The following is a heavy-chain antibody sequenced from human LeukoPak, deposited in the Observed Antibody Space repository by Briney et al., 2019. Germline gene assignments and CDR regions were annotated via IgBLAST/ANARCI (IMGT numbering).Heavy chain of an antibody. CDR1: GFTFSSYS. V-gene: IGHV3-48*04. D-gene: IGHD4-17*01. CDR3: ARALRYGDYVLDYYYMDV. Sequence: GGSLRLSCAASGFTFSSYSMNWVRQAPGKGLEWVSYISSSSSTIYYADSVKGRFTISRDNAKNSLYLQMNSLRAEDTAVYYCARALRYGDYVLDYYYMDVWGKGTTVTVSS. CDR2: ISSSSSTI. J-gene: IGHJ6*03.